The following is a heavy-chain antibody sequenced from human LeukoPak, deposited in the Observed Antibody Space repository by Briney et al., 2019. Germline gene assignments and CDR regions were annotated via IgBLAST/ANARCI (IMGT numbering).Heavy chain of an antibody. CDR1: GGSISSYY. V-gene: IGHV4-59*01. J-gene: IGHJ4*02. CDR2: IYYSGST. Sequence: SETLSLTCTVSGGSISSYYWSWIRQPPGKGLEWIGYIYYSGSTNYNPSLKSRVTISVDTSKNQFSLKLSSVTAADTAVYYCVRSDDLWGGYYGYWGQGTLVTVSS. CDR3: VRSDDLWGGYYGY. D-gene: IGHD3-3*01.